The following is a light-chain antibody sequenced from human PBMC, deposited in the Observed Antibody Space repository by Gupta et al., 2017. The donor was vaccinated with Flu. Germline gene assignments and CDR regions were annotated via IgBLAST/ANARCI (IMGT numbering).Light chain of an antibody. CDR3: HQRLYI. CDR2: DAA. Sequence: EIVLTQSPATLSLSPGERATLSCRASQSVSSYLAWYQQKPGQAPRLLIYDAANRATGIPARVSGSGSGTDFTRTLRSLEPEDFAGEYGHQRLYIFGQGTKMEIK. V-gene: IGKV3-11*01. J-gene: IGKJ2*01. CDR1: QSVSSY.